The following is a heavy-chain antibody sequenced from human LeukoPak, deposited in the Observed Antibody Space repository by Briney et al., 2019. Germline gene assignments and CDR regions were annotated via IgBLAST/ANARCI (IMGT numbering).Heavy chain of an antibody. J-gene: IGHJ4*02. V-gene: IGHV3-7*01. CDR2: LDPNGSEK. D-gene: IGHD6-13*01. Sequence: AGGSLRLSCTASGFTFGDYAMSWFRQAPGKGLEWVANLDPNGSEKTYVDSVKGRFTISRDNAKNSLYLQMNSLRADDTAVYYCISRWADYWGQGTLVTVSS. CDR1: GFTFGDYA. CDR3: ISRWADY.